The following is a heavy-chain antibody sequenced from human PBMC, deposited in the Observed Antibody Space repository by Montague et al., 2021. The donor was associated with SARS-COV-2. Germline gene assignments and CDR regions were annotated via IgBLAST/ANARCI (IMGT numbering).Heavy chain of an antibody. CDR3: TSGREGNYNVMDV. J-gene: IGHJ6*02. CDR2: LLHKKKRYN. D-gene: IGHD1-1*01. Sequence: CAISGDSVVKLRRRSEEHTSELSSHFYFVCRLLHKKKRYNDYAVSVRGRVTINPDTSKNQFSLQLNSVTPEDTAIYYCTSGREGNYNVMDVWGQGTTVNVSS. CDR1: GDSVVKLRRR. V-gene: IGHV6-1*01.